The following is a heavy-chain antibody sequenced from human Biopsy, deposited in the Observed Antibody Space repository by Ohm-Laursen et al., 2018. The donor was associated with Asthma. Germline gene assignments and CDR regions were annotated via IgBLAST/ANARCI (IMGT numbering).Heavy chain of an antibody. V-gene: IGHV3-30*03. Sequence: SLRLSCAASGFSFSRYGMHWVRQAPGKGLAWVAVISYDGSNKYYADSVKGRFTISRDNSKNTLYLQMNSLRAEDTAVYYCARDAWELQKPYAYYFDYWGQGTLVTVSS. CDR1: GFSFSRYG. CDR2: ISYDGSNK. CDR3: ARDAWELQKPYAYYFDY. D-gene: IGHD1-26*01. J-gene: IGHJ4*02.